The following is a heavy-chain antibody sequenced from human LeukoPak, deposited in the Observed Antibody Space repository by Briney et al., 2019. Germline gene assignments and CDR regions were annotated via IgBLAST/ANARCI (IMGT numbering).Heavy chain of an antibody. CDR2: IYSGGST. CDR3: AGDRARITMIQ. V-gene: IGHV3-66*01. J-gene: IGHJ4*02. D-gene: IGHD3-22*01. CDR1: GFTVSSNY. Sequence: GGSLRLSCAASGFTVSSNYMSWVRQAPGKGLEWVSVIYSGGSTYYADSVKGRFTISRDNSRNTLYLQMNSLRAEDTAVYYCAGDRARITMIQWGQGTLVTVSS.